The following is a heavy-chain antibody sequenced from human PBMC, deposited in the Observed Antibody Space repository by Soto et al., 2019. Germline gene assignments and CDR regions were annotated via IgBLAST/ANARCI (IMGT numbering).Heavy chain of an antibody. Sequence: GGSLRLSCAASGFTFSSYGMHWVRQAPGKGLEWVAVISYDGSNKYYADSVKGRFTISGDNSKNTLYLQMNSLRAEDTAVYYCAKDMYYDSSGYSDYWGQGTLVTVSS. CDR1: GFTFSSYG. CDR3: AKDMYYDSSGYSDY. CDR2: ISYDGSNK. D-gene: IGHD3-22*01. J-gene: IGHJ4*02. V-gene: IGHV3-30*18.